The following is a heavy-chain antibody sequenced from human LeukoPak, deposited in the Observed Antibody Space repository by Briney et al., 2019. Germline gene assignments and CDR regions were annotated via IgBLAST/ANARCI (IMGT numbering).Heavy chain of an antibody. V-gene: IGHV1-2*02. CDR2: INHNSGGT. CDR1: GYTFTGYY. D-gene: IGHD3-22*01. CDR3: ARLGGTYYYDLSGQN. Sequence: ASVKVSCKASGYTFTGYYMHWVRQAPGQGLEWMGWINHNSGGTNYAQKFQGRVTMTRDTSISTAYMELSRLRSDDTAVYYCARLGGTYYYDLSGQNWGQGTLVTVSS. J-gene: IGHJ4*02.